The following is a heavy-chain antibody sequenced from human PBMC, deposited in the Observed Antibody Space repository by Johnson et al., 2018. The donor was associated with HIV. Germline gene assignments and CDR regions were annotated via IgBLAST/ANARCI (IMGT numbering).Heavy chain of an antibody. J-gene: IGHJ3*02. Sequence: VQLMESGGGLVQPGGSLILSCAASGFTVSSNYMSWVRQAPGKGLEWVSVIYSGGSTYYADSVKGRFTISRDNSKNTLYLQMNSLRAEDTAVYYCAKGAGLEPWDVFDIWGQGTMVTVSS. CDR2: IYSGGST. CDR1: GFTVSSNY. D-gene: IGHD1-1*01. V-gene: IGHV3-66*01. CDR3: AKGAGLEPWDVFDI.